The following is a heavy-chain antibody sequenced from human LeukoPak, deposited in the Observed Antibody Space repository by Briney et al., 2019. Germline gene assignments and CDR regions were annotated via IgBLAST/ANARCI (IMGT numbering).Heavy chain of an antibody. CDR3: AKIDSTGYYYDN. V-gene: IGHV3-30*18. J-gene: IGHJ4*02. D-gene: IGHD3-22*01. CDR2: ISYDGSNK. Sequence: GGSLRLSCAASGFTFSSYGMHWVRQAPGKGLEWVAVISYDGSNKYYADSVKGRFTISRDNSKNTLYLQMNSLRAEDTAVYYCAKIDSTGYYYDNWGQGTLVTVSS. CDR1: GFTFSSYG.